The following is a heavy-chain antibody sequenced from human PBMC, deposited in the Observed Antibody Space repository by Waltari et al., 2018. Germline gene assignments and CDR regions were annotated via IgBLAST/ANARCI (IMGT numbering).Heavy chain of an antibody. CDR2: VDPEDGET. V-gene: IGHV1-69-2*01. CDR1: GYTFTDYY. J-gene: IGHJ3*02. D-gene: IGHD2-21*01. CDR3: ATALQAYCGGDCYSYAFDI. Sequence: EVQLVQSGAEVKKPGATVKISCKVSGYTFTDYYMHWVQQAPGTGLEWMGLVDPEDGETIYAEKFQGRVTITADTSTDTAYMELSSLRSEDTAVYYCATALQAYCGGDCYSYAFDIWGQGTMVTVSS.